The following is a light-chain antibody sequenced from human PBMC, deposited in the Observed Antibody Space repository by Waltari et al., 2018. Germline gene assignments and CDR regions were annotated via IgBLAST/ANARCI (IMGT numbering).Light chain of an antibody. J-gene: IGLJ1*01. CDR3: SSYAGSNNYV. CDR2: EVS. CDR1: SSDVGGYTY. V-gene: IGLV2-8*01. Sequence: QSALPQPPPASGPPGQSVPFSCTGTSSDVGGYTYVCWYQQHPGKAPKLMIYEVSKRPSGVPDRFSGSKSGNTASLTVSGLQAEDEADYYCSSYAGSNNYVFGTGTKVTVL.